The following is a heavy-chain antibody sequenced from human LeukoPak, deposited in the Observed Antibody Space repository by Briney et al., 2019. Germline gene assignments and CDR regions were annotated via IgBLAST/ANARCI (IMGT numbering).Heavy chain of an antibody. CDR2: INAGNGNT. J-gene: IGHJ5*02. CDR3: ARDGSGSGWYFA. CDR1: GYTFTSYA. V-gene: IGHV1-3*01. D-gene: IGHD6-19*01. Sequence: ASVKVSCKASGYTFTSYAMHWVRQAPGQRLEWMGWINAGNGNTKYSQKFQGRVTITADESTSTAYMELSSLRSEDTAVYYCARDGSGSGWYFAWGQGTLVTVSS.